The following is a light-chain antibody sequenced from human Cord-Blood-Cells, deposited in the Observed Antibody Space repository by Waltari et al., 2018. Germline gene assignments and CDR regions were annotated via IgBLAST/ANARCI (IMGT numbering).Light chain of an antibody. Sequence: QSALTQPASVSGSPGQSLTISCTGTSSDVGGYNYVSWYQQHPGKAPKLMIYDVSNRPTGCSNRFSGSKSVNTASLTISGLQAEDEADYYCSSYTSSSTLDVFGTGTKVTVL. CDR3: SSYTSSSTLDV. J-gene: IGLJ1*01. CDR1: SSDVGGYNY. CDR2: DVS. V-gene: IGLV2-14*01.